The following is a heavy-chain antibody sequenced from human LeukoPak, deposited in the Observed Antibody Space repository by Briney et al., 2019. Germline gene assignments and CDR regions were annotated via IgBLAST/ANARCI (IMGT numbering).Heavy chain of an antibody. D-gene: IGHD6-19*01. V-gene: IGHV3-64D*09. Sequence: GGSLRLSCSASGFIFSSFAMHWVRQAPGKGLEYVSAISSNGGSTYYADSVKGRFTFSRDNSKNTLYLQMSSLRAEDTALYYCVKSLDTSGWELDYWGQGTLVTASS. CDR3: VKSLDTSGWELDY. CDR1: GFIFSSFA. CDR2: ISSNGGST. J-gene: IGHJ4*02.